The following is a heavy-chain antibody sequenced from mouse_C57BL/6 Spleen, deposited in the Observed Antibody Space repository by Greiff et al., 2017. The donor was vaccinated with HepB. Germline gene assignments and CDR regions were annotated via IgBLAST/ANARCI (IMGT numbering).Heavy chain of an antibody. CDR1: GYTFTDYE. CDR2: IDPETGGT. V-gene: IGHV1-15*01. Sequence: VQLQQSGAELVRPGASVTLSCKASGYTFTDYEMHWVKQTPVHGLEWIGAIDPETGGTAYNQKFKGKAILTADKSSSTAYMELRSLTSEDSAVYYCTHLATDYFDYWGQGTTLTVSS. D-gene: IGHD1-1*01. CDR3: THLATDYFDY. J-gene: IGHJ2*01.